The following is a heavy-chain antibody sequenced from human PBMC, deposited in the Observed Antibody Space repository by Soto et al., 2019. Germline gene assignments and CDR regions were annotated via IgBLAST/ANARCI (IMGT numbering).Heavy chain of an antibody. D-gene: IGHD6-19*01. V-gene: IGHV4-59*01. CDR2: IYYSGST. Sequence: PSETLSFTCTVSGGSISSYYWSWIRQPPGKGLEWIGYIYYSGSTNYNPSLKSRVTISVDTSKNQFSLKLSSVTAAGTAVYYCARSAFCGWLDYWGQGTLVTVSS. CDR1: GGSISSYY. J-gene: IGHJ4*02. CDR3: ARSAFCGWLDY.